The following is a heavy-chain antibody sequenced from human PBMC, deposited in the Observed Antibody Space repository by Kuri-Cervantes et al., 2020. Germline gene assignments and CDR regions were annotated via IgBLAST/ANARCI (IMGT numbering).Heavy chain of an antibody. CDR2: IWYDGSNK. V-gene: IGHV3-33*01. Sequence: GGSLRLSCAASGFTFSSYGMHWVRQAPGKGLEWVAVIWYDGSNKYYADSVKGRFTISRDNSKNTLYLQMNSLRAEDTAVYFCARGLADLNQRSYCDSWSQGTLVTVSS. D-gene: IGHD1-14*01. CDR3: ARGLADLNQRSYCDS. J-gene: IGHJ4*02. CDR1: GFTFSSYG.